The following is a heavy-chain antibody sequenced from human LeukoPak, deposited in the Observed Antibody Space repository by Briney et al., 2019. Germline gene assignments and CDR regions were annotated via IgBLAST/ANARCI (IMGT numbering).Heavy chain of an antibody. Sequence: GASVKVSCKASGYTFTSYYMHWVRQAPGQGLEWMGIINPSGGSTSYAQKFQSRVTMTRDTSTSTVYMELSSLRSEDTAVYYCARESRIQLWSRATPAGGYWGQGTLVTVSS. CDR1: GYTFTSYY. CDR3: ARESRIQLWSRATPAGGY. V-gene: IGHV1-46*01. D-gene: IGHD5-18*01. J-gene: IGHJ4*02. CDR2: INPSGGST.